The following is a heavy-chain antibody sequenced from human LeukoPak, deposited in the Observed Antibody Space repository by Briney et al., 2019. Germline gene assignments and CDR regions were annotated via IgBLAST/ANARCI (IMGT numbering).Heavy chain of an antibody. CDR1: GGSISSSSYY. CDR3: ARDSSGWTHKYYFDY. D-gene: IGHD6-19*01. J-gene: IGHJ4*02. V-gene: IGHV4-39*01. CDR2: IIYNGNT. Sequence: PSETLSLTCTVSGGSISSSSYYWGWIRQPPGKGLEWIGNIIYNGNTYYNPSLESRVTISVDTSKNQFSLKLSSVTAADTAVYYCARDSSGWTHKYYFDYWGQGTLVTVSS.